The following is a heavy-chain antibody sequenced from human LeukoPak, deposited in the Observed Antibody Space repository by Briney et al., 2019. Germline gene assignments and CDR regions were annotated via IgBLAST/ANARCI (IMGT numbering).Heavy chain of an antibody. Sequence: ASVKVSCKASGYTFTSYGISWVRQAPGQGLEWMGIINPSGGSTSYAQKFQGRVTMTRDMSTSTVYMELSSLRSEDTAVYYCASMVRGKQNFDYWGQGTLVTVSS. CDR3: ASMVRGKQNFDY. CDR1: GYTFTSYG. CDR2: INPSGGST. J-gene: IGHJ4*02. V-gene: IGHV1-46*01. D-gene: IGHD3-10*01.